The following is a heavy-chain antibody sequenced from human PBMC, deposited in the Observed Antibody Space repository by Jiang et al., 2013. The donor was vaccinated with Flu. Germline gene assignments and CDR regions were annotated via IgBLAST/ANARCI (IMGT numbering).Heavy chain of an antibody. V-gene: IGHV1-69*01. CDR2: IIPIFGTA. CDR3: AQARGDSSGYPYYYYGMDV. Sequence: SGAEVKKPGSSVKVSCKASGGTFSSYAISWVRQAPGQGLEWMGGIIPIFGTANYAQKFQGRVTITADESTSTAYMELSSPRSEDTAVYYCAQARGDSSGYPYYYYGMDVWGQGTTVTVSS. CDR1: GGTFSSYA. D-gene: IGHD3-22*01. J-gene: IGHJ6*02.